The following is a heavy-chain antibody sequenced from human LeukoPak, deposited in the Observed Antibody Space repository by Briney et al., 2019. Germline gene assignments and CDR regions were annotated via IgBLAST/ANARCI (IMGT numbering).Heavy chain of an antibody. CDR3: ARGDGLYDSSGYSLDY. D-gene: IGHD3-22*01. CDR1: GFTFSSYS. Sequence: GGSLRLSCAASGFTFSSYSMNWVRQAPGKGLEWVSSISSSSSYIYYADSVKGRFTISRDNAKNSLYLQMNSLRAEDTAVYYCARGDGLYDSSGYSLDYWGQGTLVTVSS. CDR2: ISSSSSYI. J-gene: IGHJ4*02. V-gene: IGHV3-21*04.